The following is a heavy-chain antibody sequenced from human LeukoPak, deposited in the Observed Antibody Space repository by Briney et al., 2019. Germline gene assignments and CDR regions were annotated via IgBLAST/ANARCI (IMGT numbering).Heavy chain of an antibody. CDR1: GFTFSSYS. Sequence: GGSLRLSCAASGFTFSSYSMNWVRQAPGKGLKWVSSISSSSSYIYYADSVKGRFTISRDNAKNSLYLQMNSLRAEDTAVYYCARVRARPSERGSTRFDPWGQGTLVTVSS. V-gene: IGHV3-21*01. D-gene: IGHD6-6*01. CDR3: ARVRARPSERGSTRFDP. CDR2: ISSSSSYI. J-gene: IGHJ5*02.